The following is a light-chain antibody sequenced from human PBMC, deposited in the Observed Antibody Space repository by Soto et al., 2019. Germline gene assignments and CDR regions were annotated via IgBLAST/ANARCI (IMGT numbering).Light chain of an antibody. J-gene: IGLJ2*01. CDR1: SSDVGGYDY. CDR3: CSYTSSGAHV. CDR2: EVN. V-gene: IGLV2-14*01. Sequence: QSALTQPASVSGSPGQSITISCTGTSSDVGGYDYVSWHQQHPGKAPKLMIYEVNTRPSGVSNRFSGSKSGKTASLTISGLQAEDEADYYCCSYTSSGAHVFGGGTKLTVL.